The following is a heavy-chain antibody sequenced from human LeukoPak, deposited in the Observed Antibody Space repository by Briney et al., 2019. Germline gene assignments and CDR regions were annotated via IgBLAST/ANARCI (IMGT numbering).Heavy chain of an antibody. V-gene: IGHV3-33*07. Sequence: GGSLRLSCAASGFSFSSYGMYWVRQAPGKGLEWVALIYNDGGLPNYLDSVRGRFTISRDNSKNTLHLQMDSLRVEDTAVYYCAQGHYVGNSEFLDNWGQGSLVIVSS. J-gene: IGHJ4*02. CDR2: IYNDGGLP. CDR3: AQGHYVGNSEFLDN. D-gene: IGHD4-23*01. CDR1: GFSFSSYG.